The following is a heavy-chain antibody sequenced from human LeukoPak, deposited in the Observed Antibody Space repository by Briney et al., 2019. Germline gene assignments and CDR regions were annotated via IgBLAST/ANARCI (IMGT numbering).Heavy chain of an antibody. CDR1: GGSISSSSYY. V-gene: IGHV4-39*01. CDR2: IYYSGST. CDR3: ASPKNYYDSSGFALKYWYFDL. Sequence: SETLSLTCTVSGGSISSSSYYWGWIRQPPGKGLEWIGSIYYSGSTYYNPSLKSRVTISVDTSKNQFSLKLSSVTAADTAVYYCASPKNYYDSSGFALKYWYFDLWGRGTLVTVSS. J-gene: IGHJ2*01. D-gene: IGHD3-22*01.